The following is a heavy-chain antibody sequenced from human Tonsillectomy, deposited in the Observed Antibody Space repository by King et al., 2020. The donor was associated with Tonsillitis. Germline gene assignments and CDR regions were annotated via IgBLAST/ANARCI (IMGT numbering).Heavy chain of an antibody. V-gene: IGHV3-13*01. CDR3: ARAKGYDGYYYFDY. CDR2: IGTAGDT. J-gene: IGHJ4*02. CDR1: GFTFSSYD. D-gene: IGHD5-24*01. Sequence: VQLVESGGGLVQPGGSLRLSCAASGFTFSSYDMHWVRKATGKGLEWVSAIGTAGDTYYPGSVKGRFTISRENAKNSLYLQMNSLRAGDTAVYYCARAKGYDGYYYFDYWGQGTLVTVSS.